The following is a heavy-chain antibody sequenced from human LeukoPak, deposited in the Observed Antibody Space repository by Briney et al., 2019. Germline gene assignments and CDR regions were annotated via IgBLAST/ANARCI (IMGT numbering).Heavy chain of an antibody. D-gene: IGHD2-15*01. CDR3: ARSLGEWGLAVFDY. CDR2: ISAYNGNT. V-gene: IGHV1-18*01. CDR1: GYTFTSYG. J-gene: IGHJ4*02. Sequence: EASVKVSCKASGYTFTSYGISWVRQAPGQGLEWMGWISAYNGNTNYAQKLQGRVTMTTDTSTSTAYMELRSLRSDDTAVYYCARSLGEWGLAVFDYWGQGTLVTVSS.